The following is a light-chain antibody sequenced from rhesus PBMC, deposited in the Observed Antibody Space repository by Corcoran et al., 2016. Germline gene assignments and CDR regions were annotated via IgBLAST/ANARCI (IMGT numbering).Light chain of an antibody. CDR2: AES. J-gene: IGKJ2*01. CDR1: QGISTY. Sequence: DIQMTQSPSSLSASVGDRVTITCRASQGISTYLNWYQQKPGKTPKRLIYAESRLESGVPSRFSGSGSGTDFTLTIRSLQPEDFATYYCLQYNSDPYSFGQGTKVEIK. V-gene: IGKV1-43*02. CDR3: LQYNSDPYS.